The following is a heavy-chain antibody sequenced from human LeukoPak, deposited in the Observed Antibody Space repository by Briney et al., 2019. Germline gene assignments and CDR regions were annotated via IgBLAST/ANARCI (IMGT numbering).Heavy chain of an antibody. CDR1: GFNFSSYA. CDR2: ISGSGGST. J-gene: IGHJ6*03. CDR3: AKVVRTRSSSVYYYYYMDV. V-gene: IGHV3-23*01. Sequence: GGSLRLTCAASGFNFSSYAMSWVRQAPGKGMEWVSAISGSGGSTYYADSVKGRFTISRDNSKNTLYLQMNSLRAEDTAVYYCAKVVRTRSSSVYYYYYMDVWGKGTTVTVSS. D-gene: IGHD6-6*01.